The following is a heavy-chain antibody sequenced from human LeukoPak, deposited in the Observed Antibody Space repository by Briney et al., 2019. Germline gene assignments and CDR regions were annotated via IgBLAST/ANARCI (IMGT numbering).Heavy chain of an antibody. J-gene: IGHJ4*02. CDR3: ARSTQGALEWLLDY. D-gene: IGHD3-3*01. CDR2: IIPIFGTA. V-gene: IGHV1-69*05. CDR1: GGTFSSYA. Sequence: SVKVSCKASGGTFSSYAISWVRQAPGQGLEGMGGIIPIFGTANYEQKFQGRGRITTDESTSTAYMELSSLRSEDTAVYYCARSTQGALEWLLDYWGQGTLVTVSS.